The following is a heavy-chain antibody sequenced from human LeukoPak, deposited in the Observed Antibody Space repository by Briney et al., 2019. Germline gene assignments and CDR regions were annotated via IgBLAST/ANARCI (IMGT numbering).Heavy chain of an antibody. D-gene: IGHD6-13*01. Sequence: ASVKVSCKASGYTFTSYDINWVRQATGQGLEWMGWMNPNSGNTGYAQKFQGRVTITRNTSISTAYMELSSLRSEDTAVYYCARGRSSSWYIDYWGQGTLVTVSS. V-gene: IGHV1-8*03. CDR3: ARGRSSSWYIDY. CDR1: GYTFTSYD. CDR2: MNPNSGNT. J-gene: IGHJ4*02.